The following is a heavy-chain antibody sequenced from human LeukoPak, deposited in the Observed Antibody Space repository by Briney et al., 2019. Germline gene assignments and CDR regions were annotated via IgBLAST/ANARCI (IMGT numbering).Heavy chain of an antibody. J-gene: IGHJ4*02. CDR1: GFTFSNYA. D-gene: IGHD6-13*01. Sequence: GGSLRLSCAASGFTFSNYAMHWVCQAPGKGLEWVAVVSYDGSNKYYADSVKGRFTISRDNSKNTLSLQMNSLRAEDTAVYYCARGMKDYWGQGTLVTVSS. CDR3: ARGMKDY. CDR2: VSYDGSNK. V-gene: IGHV3-30*01.